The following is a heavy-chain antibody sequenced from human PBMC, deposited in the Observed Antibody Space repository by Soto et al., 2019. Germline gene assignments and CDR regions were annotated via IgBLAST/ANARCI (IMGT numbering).Heavy chain of an antibody. V-gene: IGHV4-34*01. CDR3: ARDWGYSDGRRIVFYFDY. CDR1: GGSFSGYY. Sequence: PSETLSLTCAVYGGSFSGYYWSWIRQPPGKGLEWIGEINHSGSTNYNPSLKSRVTISVDTSKNQFSLKLSSVTAADTAVYYCARDWGYSDGRRIVFYFDYWGQGTLVTVSS. CDR2: INHSGST. J-gene: IGHJ4*02. D-gene: IGHD5-18*01.